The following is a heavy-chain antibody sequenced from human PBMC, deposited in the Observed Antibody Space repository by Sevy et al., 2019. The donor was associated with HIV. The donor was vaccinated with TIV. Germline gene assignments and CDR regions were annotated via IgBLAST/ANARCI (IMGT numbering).Heavy chain of an antibody. CDR1: GFTFITYA. CDR2: IYGSGGAT. D-gene: IGHD3-22*01. V-gene: IGHV3-23*01. Sequence: GGSLRLSCKPSGFTFITYAMNWVRQAPGKGLEWVSTIYGSGGATYYADSVKGRFTISRDNSKNTLYLQMNSLRTEDSAEYYCAGGRYDSSGSFDAFDIWGQGTMVTVSS. J-gene: IGHJ3*02. CDR3: AGGRYDSSGSFDAFDI.